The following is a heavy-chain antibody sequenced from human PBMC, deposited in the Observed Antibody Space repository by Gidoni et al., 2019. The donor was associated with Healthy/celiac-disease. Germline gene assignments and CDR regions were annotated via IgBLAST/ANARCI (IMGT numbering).Heavy chain of an antibody. CDR1: GGSISSRSYY. CDR2: IYYSGST. V-gene: IGHV4-39*01. J-gene: IGHJ4*02. CDR3: ARLSYYDFWSGYPDY. D-gene: IGHD3-3*01. Sequence: QLQLQESGPGLVKPSETLSLTCTVSGGSISSRSYYWGWIRQPPGKGLEWIGSIYYSGSTYYNPSLKSLVTISVDTSKNQFSLKLSSVTAADTAVYYCARLSYYDFWSGYPDYWGQGTLVTVSS.